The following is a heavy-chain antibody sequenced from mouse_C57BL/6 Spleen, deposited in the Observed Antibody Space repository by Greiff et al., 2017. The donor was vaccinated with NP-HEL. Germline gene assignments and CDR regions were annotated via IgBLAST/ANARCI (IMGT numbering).Heavy chain of an antibody. CDR2: ISSGGDYI. CDR1: GFTFSSYA. D-gene: IGHD2-1*01. J-gene: IGHJ1*03. Sequence: EVKLVESGEGLVKPGGSLKLSCAASGFTFSSYAMSWVRQTPEKRLEWVAYISSGGDYIYYADTVKGRFTISRDNARNTLYLQMSSLKSEDTAMYYCTREGLYYRYFDVWGTGTTVTVSS. V-gene: IGHV5-9-1*02. CDR3: TREGLYYRYFDV.